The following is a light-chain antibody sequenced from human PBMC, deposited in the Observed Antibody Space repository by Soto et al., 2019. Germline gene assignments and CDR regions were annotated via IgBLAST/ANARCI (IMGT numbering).Light chain of an antibody. V-gene: IGKV3-11*01. Sequence: EIVLTQSPATLSLSPGERATLSCRASQSVSSYLAWYQQXXXXXXRLLIYDASNRATGXPARXSGXXXGXXXXXXISSLEPEDFAVYYCQQRSNWPPVYTFGQGTKLEIK. J-gene: IGKJ2*01. CDR3: QQRSNWPPVYT. CDR2: DAS. CDR1: QSVSSY.